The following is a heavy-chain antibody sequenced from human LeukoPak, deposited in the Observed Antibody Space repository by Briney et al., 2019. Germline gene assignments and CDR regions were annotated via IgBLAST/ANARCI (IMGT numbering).Heavy chain of an antibody. Sequence: GGSLRLSCAASGFTFSSYGMSWVRQAPGKGLEWVSAIGGRDGSTYYADSVKGRFTISRDNSKNTLYVQMNSLRAEDTAVYYCAREQQLWFDYWGQGTLVTVSS. CDR1: GFTFSSYG. CDR3: AREQQLWFDY. J-gene: IGHJ4*02. V-gene: IGHV3-23*01. CDR2: IGGRDGST. D-gene: IGHD5-18*01.